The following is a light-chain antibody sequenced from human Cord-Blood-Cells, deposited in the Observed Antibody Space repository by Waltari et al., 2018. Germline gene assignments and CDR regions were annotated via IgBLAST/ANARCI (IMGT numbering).Light chain of an antibody. CDR3: QAWDSSTAHVV. J-gene: IGLJ2*01. CDR2: QDS. Sequence: SYELTQPPSVSVSPGQTASITCSGDTLGDKYACWYQQKPGQSPVLVIYQDSKRPPGIPERFSGSNSGNTATLTISGTQAMDEADYYCQAWDSSTAHVVFGGGTKLTVL. V-gene: IGLV3-1*01. CDR1: TLGDKY.